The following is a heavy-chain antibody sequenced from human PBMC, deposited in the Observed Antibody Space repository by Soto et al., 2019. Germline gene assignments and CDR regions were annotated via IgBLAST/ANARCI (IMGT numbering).Heavy chain of an antibody. V-gene: IGHV3-23*01. J-gene: IGHJ6*02. Sequence: EVQLLESGGGLVQPGGSLRLSCAASGLTFSSYAMSWVRQAPGKGLEWVSSISTTGGSKYYTDSVKGRFTISRDNSKNTLYLQMNSLRAEDTAVYYCAKVGVLTSPLIVWGQVTTLTVSS. D-gene: IGHD3-10*01. CDR2: ISTTGGSK. CDR3: AKVGVLTSPLIV. CDR1: GLTFSSYA.